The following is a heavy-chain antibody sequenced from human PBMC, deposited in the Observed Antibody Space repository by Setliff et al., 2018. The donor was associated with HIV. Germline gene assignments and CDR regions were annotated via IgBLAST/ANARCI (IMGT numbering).Heavy chain of an antibody. CDR2: IYYSGAT. CDR3: ALWFGELDSYYFDY. V-gene: IGHV4-39*01. CDR1: GGSISSSDYY. J-gene: IGHJ4*02. D-gene: IGHD3-10*01. Sequence: SETLSLTCTVSGGSISSSDYYWGWIRQPPGKGLEWIGTIYYSGATYYNPSFKSRITISVDTSKNQFSLKLSSVTAADTAVYYCALWFGELDSYYFDYWGQGTLVTVSS.